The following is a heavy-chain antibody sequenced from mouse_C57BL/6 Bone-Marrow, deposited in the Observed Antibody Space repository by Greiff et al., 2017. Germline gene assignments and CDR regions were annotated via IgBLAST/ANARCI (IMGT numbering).Heavy chain of an antibody. J-gene: IGHJ3*01. D-gene: IGHD2-2*01. Sequence: VQLQQPGAELVKPGASVQMSCKASGYTFTSYWITWVKQRPGQGLEWIGDIYPGSGSTNYNEKFKSKATLTVDTSSSTAYMQLSSLTSGDSAVYYCASPLSTRVTARGCANWGQGTLVTVSA. CDR2: IYPGSGST. CDR3: ASPLSTRVTARGCAN. V-gene: IGHV1-55*01. CDR1: GYTFTSYW.